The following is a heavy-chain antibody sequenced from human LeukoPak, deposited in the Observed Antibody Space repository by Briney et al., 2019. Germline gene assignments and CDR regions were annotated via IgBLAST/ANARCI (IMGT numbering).Heavy chain of an antibody. Sequence: GASVKVSCKVSGYTLTELSMHWVRQAPGKGLEWMGGFDPEDGETIYAPKFQGTVTITKDTATDTAYMELSSLSSEDTAVYYCATAHSGSYTYYFDYWGQGPLVSVSS. V-gene: IGHV1-24*01. CDR1: GYTLTELS. CDR3: ATAHSGSYTYYFDY. CDR2: FDPEDGET. J-gene: IGHJ4*02. D-gene: IGHD1-26*01.